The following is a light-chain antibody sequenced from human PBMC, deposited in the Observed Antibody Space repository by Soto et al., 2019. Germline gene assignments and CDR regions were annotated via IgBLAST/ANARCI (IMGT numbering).Light chain of an antibody. CDR1: QSVTSNY. V-gene: IGKV3-20*01. J-gene: IGKJ1*01. CDR3: QQYAGSPPRT. Sequence: EIVLTQSPGTLSLSPGERATLSCRASQSVTSNYLAWYQQKPGQAPRLLIYGASSRATGIPDRFSGSGSGTDFTLTISRLAPEDFAVYYCQQYAGSPPRTFGQGTKVEIK. CDR2: GAS.